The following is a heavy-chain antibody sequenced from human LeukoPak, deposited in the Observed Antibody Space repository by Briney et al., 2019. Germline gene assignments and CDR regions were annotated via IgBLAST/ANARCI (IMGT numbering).Heavy chain of an antibody. CDR3: ARVSGVVPAATLDF. J-gene: IGHJ4*02. D-gene: IGHD2-2*01. V-gene: IGHV3-21*01. CDR2: ISTGSSYI. Sequence: NPGGSLRLSCAASGFTFRSYSMIWVRQAPGKGLEWVSSISTGSSYIYYADSVKGRFTISRDNAKNSLYLQMNSLRAEDTAVYYCARVSGVVPAATLDFWGQGALVTVSS. CDR1: GFTFRSYS.